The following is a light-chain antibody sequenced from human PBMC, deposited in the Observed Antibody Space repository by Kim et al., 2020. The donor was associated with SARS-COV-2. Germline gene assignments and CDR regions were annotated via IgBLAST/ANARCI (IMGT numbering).Light chain of an antibody. V-gene: IGLV4-69*02. CDR2: LKSDGSH. J-gene: IGLJ3*02. CDR3: QTWATGIRV. CDR1: SGHSNYA. Sequence: QSVLTQSPSASASLGASVKLTCTLSSGHSNYAIAWHQQQPEKGPRYLMKLKSDGSHIKGDGIPDRFSGSSSGAERYLTISSLQSEDEGDYYCQTWATGIRVFGGGTQLTVL.